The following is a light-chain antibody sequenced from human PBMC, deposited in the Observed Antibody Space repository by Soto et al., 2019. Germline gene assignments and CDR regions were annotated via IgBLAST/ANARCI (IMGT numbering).Light chain of an antibody. CDR3: SSYTSSSTLV. CDR2: EVS. Sequence: QSVLTQPTSVSGSPGQSITISCTGTXSDVGGYNYVSWYQQHPGKAPKLMIYEVSNRPSGVSNRFSGSKSGNTASLTISGLQAEDEADYYCSSYTSSSTLVFGTGTKVNVL. J-gene: IGLJ1*01. V-gene: IGLV2-14*01. CDR1: XSDVGGYNY.